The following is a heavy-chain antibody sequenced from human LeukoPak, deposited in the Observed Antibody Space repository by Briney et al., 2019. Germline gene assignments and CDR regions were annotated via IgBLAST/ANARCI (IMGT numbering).Heavy chain of an antibody. V-gene: IGHV4-30-2*01. D-gene: IGHD3-10*02. J-gene: IGHJ4*02. Sequence: SETLSLTCAVSGGSISSGGYSWSWIRQPPGKGLECIGYIYHSGSTYYNPSLKSRVTISVDRSKNQFSLKLSSVTAADTAVYYCARDVRGPGRFDYWGQGTLVTVSS. CDR3: ARDVRGPGRFDY. CDR2: IYHSGST. CDR1: GGSISSGGYS.